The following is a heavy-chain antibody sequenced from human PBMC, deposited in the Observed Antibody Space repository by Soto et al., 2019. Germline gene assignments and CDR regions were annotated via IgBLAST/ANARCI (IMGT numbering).Heavy chain of an antibody. V-gene: IGHV1-8*01. J-gene: IGHJ4*02. Sequence: GASVKVSCKASGNTFTRYDMNWVRQATGHGLEWMGWINPNSGNIGYAQKFQGRVTMTRDTAIRTAYMEVSRLRSDDTAVYYCARGRASGSYYLLDYWGQGTLVTVSS. CDR1: GNTFTRYD. CDR2: INPNSGNI. CDR3: ARGRASGSYYLLDY. D-gene: IGHD3-10*01.